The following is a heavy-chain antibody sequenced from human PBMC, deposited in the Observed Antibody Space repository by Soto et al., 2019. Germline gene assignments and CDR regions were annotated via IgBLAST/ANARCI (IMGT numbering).Heavy chain of an antibody. CDR3: AKGGPEYSSSSPPFDY. CDR2: ISYGGSNK. Sequence: CAASGFTFSSYGMHWVRQAPGKGLEWVAVISYGGSNKYYADSVKGRFTISRDNSKNTLYLQMNSLRAEDTAVYYCAKGGPEYSSSSPPFDYWGQGTLVTVSS. V-gene: IGHV3-30*18. J-gene: IGHJ4*02. D-gene: IGHD6-6*01. CDR1: GFTFSSYG.